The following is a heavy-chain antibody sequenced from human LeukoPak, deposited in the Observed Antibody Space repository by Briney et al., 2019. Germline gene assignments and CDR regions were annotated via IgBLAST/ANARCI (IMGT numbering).Heavy chain of an antibody. J-gene: IGHJ4*02. CDR2: IYTSGST. D-gene: IGHD3-10*01. Sequence: KTSETLSLTCTVSGGSISSGSYYWSWIRQPAGKGLEWIGRIYTSGSTNYNPSLKSRVTISVDTSKNQFSLKLSSVTAADTAVYYCARIRRDGSGDWGQGTLVTVSS. CDR3: ARIRRDGSGD. V-gene: IGHV4-61*02. CDR1: GGSISSGSYY.